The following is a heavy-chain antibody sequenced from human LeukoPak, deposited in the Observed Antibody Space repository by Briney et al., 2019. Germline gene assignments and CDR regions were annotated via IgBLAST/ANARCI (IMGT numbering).Heavy chain of an antibody. J-gene: IGHJ4*02. Sequence: GGSLRLSCAASGFTFSFYNMNWVRQAPGKGLEWVSYISRDSITTYYADSVKGRFTISRGNAKNSLYLQMNSLRDEDTAVYFCARDLLDYWGQGTLVTVSS. CDR2: ISRDSITT. CDR3: ARDLLDY. V-gene: IGHV3-48*02. CDR1: GFTFSFYN.